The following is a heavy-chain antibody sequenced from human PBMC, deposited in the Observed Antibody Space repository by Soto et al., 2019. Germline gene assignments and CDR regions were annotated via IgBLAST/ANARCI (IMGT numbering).Heavy chain of an antibody. CDR3: ARDVQTSAAGTWHY. CDR1: GFTVSSNY. CDR2: IYSAGST. D-gene: IGHD6-13*01. J-gene: IGHJ4*02. Sequence: GGSLRLSCAASGFTVSSNYMSWVRQAPGKGLEWLSVIYSAGSTKYADSVKGRFTVSRDNSKNTLYLQMNSLRAEDTAVYYCARDVQTSAAGTWHYWGQGTLVTVSS. V-gene: IGHV3-53*01.